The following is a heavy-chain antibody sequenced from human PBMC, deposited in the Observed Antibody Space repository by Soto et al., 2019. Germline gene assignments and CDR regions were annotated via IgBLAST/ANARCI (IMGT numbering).Heavy chain of an antibody. V-gene: IGHV3-48*01. J-gene: IGHJ5*02. Sequence: GGSLRLSCVASGFTLSRYSMNWVRQAPGKGLEWVSYISRSSSTIYYADSVKGRFTISRDNAENSLYLQMNSLRAEDTAVYYCAREADILNWFDPWGQGTLVTVSS. CDR3: AREADILNWFDP. CDR1: GFTLSRYS. CDR2: ISRSSSTI. D-gene: IGHD3-9*01.